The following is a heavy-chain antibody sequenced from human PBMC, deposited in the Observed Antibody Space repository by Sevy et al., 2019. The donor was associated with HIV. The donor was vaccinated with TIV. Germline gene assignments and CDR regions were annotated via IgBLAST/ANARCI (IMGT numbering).Heavy chain of an antibody. V-gene: IGHV3-7*01. J-gene: IGHJ6*02. CDR2: IKQDGSEK. Sequence: GGSLRLSCAASGFTLSSYWMSWVRQAPGKGLEWVANIKQDGSEKYYVNSVKGRFTISRDNAKNSLYLQMNSLRAEDTAVYYCARDLGNYGSGSYLNYYYYYGMDVWGQGTTVTVSS. CDR3: ARDLGNYGSGSYLNYYYYYGMDV. CDR1: GFTLSSYW. D-gene: IGHD3-10*01.